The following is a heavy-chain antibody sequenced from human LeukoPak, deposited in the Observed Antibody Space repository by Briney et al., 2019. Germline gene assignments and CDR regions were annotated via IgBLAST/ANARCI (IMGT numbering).Heavy chain of an antibody. CDR2: ISSSGSTI. CDR1: GFTFSSYE. V-gene: IGHV3-48*03. Sequence: GGSLRLSCAASGFTFSSYEMNWVRQAPGKGLEWVSYISSSGSTIYYADSVQGRFTISRDNAKNSLYLQMNRLRAEDTAVYYCARDGYDSSWYHFDYWGQGILVTVSS. J-gene: IGHJ4*02. CDR3: ARDGYDSSWYHFDY. D-gene: IGHD6-13*01.